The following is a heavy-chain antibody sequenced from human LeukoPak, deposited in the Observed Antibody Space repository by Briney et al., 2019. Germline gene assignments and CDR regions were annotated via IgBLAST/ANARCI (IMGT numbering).Heavy chain of an antibody. D-gene: IGHD4-17*01. Sequence: GGSLRLACAASGFTFSNYGMQWVRQAPGKGLEWVAVISYDASTKYYADSVKGRFTISRDNSKSTLYLQMNSLRAEDTAVYYCAKESGIRSHGAYFPHWGQGTLVTVSS. CDR2: ISYDASTK. CDR3: AKESGIRSHGAYFPH. CDR1: GFTFSNYG. V-gene: IGHV3-30*18. J-gene: IGHJ1*01.